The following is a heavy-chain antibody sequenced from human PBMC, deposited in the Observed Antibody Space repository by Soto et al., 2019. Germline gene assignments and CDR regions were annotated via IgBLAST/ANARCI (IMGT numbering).Heavy chain of an antibody. Sequence: SETPSLTCPVSGGSLSSYYWGWVRQPPGKGLEWIGYIYYSGSTYYNPSLKSRVTISVDTSKNQFSLKLSSVTAADTAVYYCARVLRPDTAMVWDYFDYWGQGTLVTVSS. CDR3: ARVLRPDTAMVWDYFDY. V-gene: IGHV4-59*12. J-gene: IGHJ4*02. CDR2: IYYSGST. CDR1: GGSLSSYY. D-gene: IGHD5-18*01.